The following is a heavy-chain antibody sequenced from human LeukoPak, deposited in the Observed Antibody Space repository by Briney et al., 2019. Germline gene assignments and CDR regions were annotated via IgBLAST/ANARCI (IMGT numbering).Heavy chain of an antibody. CDR3: AIGLGGVRDY. V-gene: IGHV1-69-2*01. J-gene: IGHJ4*02. CDR1: GYTFTDYY. Sequence: ASVKVSCKVPGYTFTDYYMHWVQQAPGKGLEWMGLVDPEDGETIYAEKFQGRVTITADTSTDTAYMELSSLRSEDTAVYYCAIGLGGVRDYWGQGTLVTVSS. CDR2: VDPEDGET. D-gene: IGHD3-3*01.